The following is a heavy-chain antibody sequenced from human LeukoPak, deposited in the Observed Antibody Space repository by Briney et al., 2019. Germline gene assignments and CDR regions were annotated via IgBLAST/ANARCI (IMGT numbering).Heavy chain of an antibody. CDR3: ARRTDRSFWYLDY. Sequence: PGESLKISCKGSGYSFTNYWIGWVRQMPGKGLEWMGIIHPGDSDTRYSPSFQGQVTISADKSLSTAYLQWSSLKASDTAMYYCARRTDRSFWYLDYWGQGTLVTVSS. V-gene: IGHV5-51*01. CDR1: GYSFTNYW. J-gene: IGHJ4*02. CDR2: IHPGDSDT.